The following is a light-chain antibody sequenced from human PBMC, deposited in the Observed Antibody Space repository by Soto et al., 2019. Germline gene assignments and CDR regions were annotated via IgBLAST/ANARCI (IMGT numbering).Light chain of an antibody. V-gene: IGKV3-15*01. CDR3: QQYNNWPIT. Sequence: EIVLTQSPATLSLSPGERATLSCRASQSVSSYLAWYQQKPGQAPRLLIYGASTRATAIPARFSGSGSGTESTLTISSLQSEDFAVYYCQQYNNWPITFGQGTRLEIK. CDR2: GAS. CDR1: QSVSSY. J-gene: IGKJ5*01.